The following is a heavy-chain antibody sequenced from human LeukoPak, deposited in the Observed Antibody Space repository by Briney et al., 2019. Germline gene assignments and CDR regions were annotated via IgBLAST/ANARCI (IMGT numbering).Heavy chain of an antibody. V-gene: IGHV3-30-3*01. Sequence: GGSLRLSCAASGFTFSSYAMHWVRQAPGKGLEWVAVISYDGSNKYYADSVKGRFTISRDNSKNTLYLQMNSLRAEDTAVYYCARERNSGSRYFDYWGQGTLVTVSS. CDR3: ARERNSGSRYFDY. D-gene: IGHD1-26*01. CDR1: GFTFSSYA. CDR2: ISYDGSNK. J-gene: IGHJ4*02.